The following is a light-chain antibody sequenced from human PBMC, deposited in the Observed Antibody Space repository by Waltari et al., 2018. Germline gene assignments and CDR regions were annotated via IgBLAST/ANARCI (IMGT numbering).Light chain of an antibody. CDR1: QSLVHSDGNTY. V-gene: IGKV2-30*02. J-gene: IGKJ5*01. CDR3: MQGTHWPLT. Sequence: DAAMTQSPLSLPVTLGQPASISCRSSQSLVHSDGNTYLNWFHQRPGQSPRRLIYKVSRRESGVPDRFSGSGSGTDFTLKISRVEAEYVGIYYCMQGTHWPLTFGQGTRLEI. CDR2: KVS.